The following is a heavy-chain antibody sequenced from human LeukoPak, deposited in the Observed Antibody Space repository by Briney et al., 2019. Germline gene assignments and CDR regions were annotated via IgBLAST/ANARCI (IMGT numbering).Heavy chain of an antibody. J-gene: IGHJ4*02. V-gene: IGHV3-23*01. Sequence: PGGSLRLSCAASGFTFSSYAMSWARQAPGKGLEWVSAISGSGGSTYYADSVKGRFTISRDNSKNTLYLQMNSLRAEDTAVYYCAKAEGSGSSRRPFDYWGQGTLVTVSS. CDR1: GFTFSSYA. CDR2: ISGSGGST. CDR3: AKAEGSGSSRRPFDY. D-gene: IGHD3-10*01.